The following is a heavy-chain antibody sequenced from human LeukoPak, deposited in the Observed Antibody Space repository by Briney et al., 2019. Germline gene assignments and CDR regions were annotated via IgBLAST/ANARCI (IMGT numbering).Heavy chain of an antibody. CDR1: GFSVDGYY. D-gene: IGHD6-19*01. Sequence: PGGSLRLSCAASGFSVDGYYMSWVRQAPGKGLEWVSVIYSGGGTYCAASVKGRFTISRDNYKNTLYLQMNNLRADDTAVYYCATVLFSSGSAAFDSWGQGTLVTVSS. J-gene: IGHJ5*01. CDR3: ATVLFSSGSAAFDS. V-gene: IGHV3-66*01. CDR2: IYSGGGT.